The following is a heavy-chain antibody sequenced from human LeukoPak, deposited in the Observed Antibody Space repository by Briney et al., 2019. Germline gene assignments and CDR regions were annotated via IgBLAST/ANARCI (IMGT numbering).Heavy chain of an antibody. CDR1: GFIFSSYA. CDR3: AKDRAYGSGIPGY. V-gene: IGHV3-23*01. J-gene: IGHJ4*02. D-gene: IGHD3-10*01. Sequence: GGSLRLSCAASGFIFSSYAMSWVRQAPGKGLEWVSAISGSGGSTYYADSVKGRFTISRDNSKNTLYLQMNSLRAEDTAVYYCAKDRAYGSGIPGYWGQGTLVTVSS. CDR2: ISGSGGST.